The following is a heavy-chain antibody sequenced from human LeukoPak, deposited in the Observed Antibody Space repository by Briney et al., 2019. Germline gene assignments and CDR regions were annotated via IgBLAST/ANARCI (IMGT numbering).Heavy chain of an antibody. V-gene: IGHV4-34*01. CDR1: GGSFSGYY. D-gene: IGHD2-8*02. CDR2: INHSGST. CDR3: ARGGAGLWLAFKQQPMSGGVYFDY. Sequence: PSETLSLTCAVYGGSFSGYYWSWIRQPPGKGLEWIGEINHSGSTNYNPSLKSRVTISVDTSKNQFSLKLSSVTAADTAVYYCARGGAGLWLAFKQQPMSGGVYFDYWGQGTLVTVSS. J-gene: IGHJ4*02.